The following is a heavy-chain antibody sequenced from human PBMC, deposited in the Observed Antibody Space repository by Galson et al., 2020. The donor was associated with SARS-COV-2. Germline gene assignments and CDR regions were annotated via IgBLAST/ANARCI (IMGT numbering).Heavy chain of an antibody. J-gene: IGHJ6*02. CDR3: ARDILGYCSSTSCSYYYYGMDV. CDR1: GGSISSYY. CDR2: IYTSGST. V-gene: IGHV4-4*07. D-gene: IGHD2-2*01. Sequence: SETLSLTCTVSGGSISSYYWSWIRQPAGKGLEWIGRIYTSGSTNYNPTPKSRVTMSVDTSKNQFSLKLSSVTAADTAVYYCARDILGYCSSTSCSYYYYGMDVWGQGTTVTVSS.